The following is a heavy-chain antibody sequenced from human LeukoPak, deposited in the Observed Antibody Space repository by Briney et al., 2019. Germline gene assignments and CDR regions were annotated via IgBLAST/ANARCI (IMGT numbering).Heavy chain of an antibody. CDR3: ARVRAVAAAGRYYFDY. D-gene: IGHD6-13*01. Sequence: PSETLSLTCTVSGDSVTNYDWSWIRQAPGKGLEWVANIKQDGSEKYYVDSVKGRFTISRDNAKNSLYLQMNSLRAEDTAVYYCARVRAVAAAGRYYFDYWGQGTLVTVSS. V-gene: IGHV3-7*01. J-gene: IGHJ4*02. CDR2: IKQDGSEK. CDR1: GDSVTNYD.